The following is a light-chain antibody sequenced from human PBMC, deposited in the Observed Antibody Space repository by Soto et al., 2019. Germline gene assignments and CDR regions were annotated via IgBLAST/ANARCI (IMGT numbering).Light chain of an antibody. Sequence: QSVLTQPPSASGTPGQRVTISCSGGSSNIGSNFVYWYQQLAGAAPKLLMHRNSERPSGVPDRFSGSKSGTSASLAINGLRSEDEADYHCSAWDDSVRAWVFGGGTKLTVL. CDR1: SSNIGSNF. CDR2: RNS. J-gene: IGLJ3*02. V-gene: IGLV1-47*01. CDR3: SAWDDSVRAWV.